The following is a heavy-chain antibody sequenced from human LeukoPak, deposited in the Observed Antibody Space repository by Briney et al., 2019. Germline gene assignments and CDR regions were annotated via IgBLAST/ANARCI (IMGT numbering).Heavy chain of an antibody. D-gene: IGHD3-10*01. Sequence: GRSLRLSCAASGFPFSNYWMHWVRQAPGKGLVWVSRIHSDGSSTTYADSVKGRFTISRDNAKNTLYLQMNSLRAEDTALYYCARASLWFGDHDAFDIWGQGTMVTVSS. CDR2: IHSDGSST. J-gene: IGHJ3*02. CDR3: ARASLWFGDHDAFDI. V-gene: IGHV3-74*01. CDR1: GFPFSNYW.